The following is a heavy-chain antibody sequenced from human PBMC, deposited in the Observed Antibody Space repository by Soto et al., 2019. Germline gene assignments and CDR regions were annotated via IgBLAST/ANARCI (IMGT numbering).Heavy chain of an antibody. CDR2: INYSGST. CDR3: ARQGFGPLHGLVDV. Sequence: ASETLSLTCTVSGGSISNYYWSWIRQPPGKGLEWIGYINYSGSTNYNPSLKSRVTISLDTSKNQFSLKLRSVTAADTALYYCARQGFGPLHGLVDVWGKGXTVTVSS. D-gene: IGHD3-10*01. V-gene: IGHV4-59*08. J-gene: IGHJ6*04. CDR1: GGSISNYY.